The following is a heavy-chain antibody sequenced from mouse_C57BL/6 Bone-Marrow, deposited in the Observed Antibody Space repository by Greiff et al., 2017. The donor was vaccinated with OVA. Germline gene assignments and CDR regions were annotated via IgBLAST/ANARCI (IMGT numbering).Heavy chain of an antibody. CDR3: ARGGDGNYVEDY. D-gene: IGHD2-1*01. V-gene: IGHV1-59*01. CDR1: GYTFTSYW. CDR2: IDPSDSYT. J-gene: IGHJ2*01. Sequence: QVQLKQPGAELVRPGTSVKLSCKASGYTFTSYWMHWVKQRPGQGLEWIGVIDPSDSYTNYNQKFKGKATLTVDTSSSTAYMQLSSLTSEDSAVYYCARGGDGNYVEDYWGQGTTLTVSS.